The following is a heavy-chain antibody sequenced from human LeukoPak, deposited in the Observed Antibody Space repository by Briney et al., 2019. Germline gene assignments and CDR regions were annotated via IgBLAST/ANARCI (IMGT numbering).Heavy chain of an antibody. Sequence: ASVKVSCKVSGYTVTELSMHWVRQAPGKGLEWMGGFDPEDGETIYAQKFQGRVTMTEDTSTDTAYMELSSLRSEDTAVYYCATWYYYGSGSYYKIDYWGQGTLVTVSS. CDR1: GYTVTELS. J-gene: IGHJ4*02. V-gene: IGHV1-24*01. CDR3: ATWYYYGSGSYYKIDY. D-gene: IGHD3-10*01. CDR2: FDPEDGET.